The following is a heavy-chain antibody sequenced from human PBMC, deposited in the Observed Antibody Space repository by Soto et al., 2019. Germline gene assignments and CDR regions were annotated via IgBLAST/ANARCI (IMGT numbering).Heavy chain of an antibody. Sequence: PGGSLSLSCAVSGFTFSDYGMHWVRQAPGKGLEWVAVMSYAGSYKYYADSVKGRFTISRDLSGNTLFLQMNSLRLEDTAVYFWAKEMYPRTVLDSSWASADYWGQGTLVTVYS. D-gene: IGHD6-13*01. CDR1: GFTFSDYG. CDR3: AKEMYPRTVLDSSWASADY. V-gene: IGHV3-30*18. CDR2: MSYAGSYK. J-gene: IGHJ4*02.